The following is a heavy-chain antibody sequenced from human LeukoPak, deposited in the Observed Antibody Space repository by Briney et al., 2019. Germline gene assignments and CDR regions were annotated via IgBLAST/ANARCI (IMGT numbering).Heavy chain of an antibody. V-gene: IGHV1-2*02. CDR1: GYTFTGYY. J-gene: IGHJ4*02. CDR2: INPNSGGT. D-gene: IGHD6-19*01. Sequence: ASVKVSCKASGYTFTGYYMHWVRQAPGQGLEWMGWINPNSGGTNYAQKFQGRVTMTRDTSISTAYMELSRLRPDDTAVYYCARDPHEAVAESNDYWGQGTLVTVSS. CDR3: ARDPHEAVAESNDY.